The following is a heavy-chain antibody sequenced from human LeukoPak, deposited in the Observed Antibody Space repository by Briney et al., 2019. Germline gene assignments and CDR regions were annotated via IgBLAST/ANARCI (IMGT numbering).Heavy chain of an antibody. Sequence: PSETLSLICTVSGGSISSYYWSWIRQPPGKGLEWIGYIYYSGSTNYNPSLKSRVTISVDTSKNQFSLKLNSVTAADTAVYYCARYSGSYSFDYWGQGTLVTGSS. CDR1: GGSISSYY. J-gene: IGHJ4*02. CDR2: IYYSGST. V-gene: IGHV4-59*01. D-gene: IGHD1-26*01. CDR3: ARYSGSYSFDY.